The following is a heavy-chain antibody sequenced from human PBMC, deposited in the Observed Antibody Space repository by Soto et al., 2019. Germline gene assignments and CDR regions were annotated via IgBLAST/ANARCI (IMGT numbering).Heavy chain of an antibody. CDR3: AIYSGV. D-gene: IGHD2-15*01. V-gene: IGHV3-74*01. J-gene: IGHJ6*02. CDR2: INGDGSTT. Sequence: EVQLVESGGDLVQPGGSLRLSCAASGLTFSSHWMHWVRQAPGKGLVWVSHINGDGSTTRYADSVKGRFTISRDNAKNTLYPQMNSLRAEDTAVYYCAIYSGVWGQGTTVTVSS. CDR1: GLTFSSHW.